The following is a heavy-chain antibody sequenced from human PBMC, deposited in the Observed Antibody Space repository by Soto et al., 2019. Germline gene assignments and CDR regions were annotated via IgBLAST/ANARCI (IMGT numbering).Heavy chain of an antibody. V-gene: IGHV4-39*01. Sequence: PSETLSLTCTVSGGSISSSSYYCGLIRQPPGKGLEWIGSIYYSGSTYYNPSLKSRVTISVDTSKNQFSLKLSSVTAADTAVYYCARHDQIYDILTGYYNYYFDYWGQGTLVTVS. CDR1: GGSISSSSYY. CDR2: IYYSGST. CDR3: ARHDQIYDILTGYYNYYFDY. D-gene: IGHD3-9*01. J-gene: IGHJ4*02.